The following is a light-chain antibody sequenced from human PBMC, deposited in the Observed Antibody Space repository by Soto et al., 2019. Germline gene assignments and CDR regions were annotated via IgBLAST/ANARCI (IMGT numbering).Light chain of an antibody. Sequence: QSVLTQPPSVSGAPGQRVTISCTGSSSNIGAGYEVHWYQQLPGTAPKLLIYGNNNRPSGVPDRFSGSKSGTSAFLAITGLQAEDEADYYCQSYDSSLSALYVFGTGTKLTVL. J-gene: IGLJ1*01. CDR3: QSYDSSLSALYV. V-gene: IGLV1-40*01. CDR2: GNN. CDR1: SSNIGAGYE.